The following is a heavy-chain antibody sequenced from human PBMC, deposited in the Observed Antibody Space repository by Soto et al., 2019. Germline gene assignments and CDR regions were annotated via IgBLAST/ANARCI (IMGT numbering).Heavy chain of an antibody. Sequence: QVQLVESGGGVVQPGRSLRLSCRISGFSLTGYSMNWVRQAPGKGLEWVAVMQPDGVTKNYADSVQGRFVISGDNSKNTLYLEMDSLTPEDTAIYYCARGLQGFDYWGQGTLVTVSS. J-gene: IGHJ4*02. CDR3: ARGLQGFDY. CDR1: GFSLTGYS. CDR2: MQPDGVTK. V-gene: IGHV3-30*09.